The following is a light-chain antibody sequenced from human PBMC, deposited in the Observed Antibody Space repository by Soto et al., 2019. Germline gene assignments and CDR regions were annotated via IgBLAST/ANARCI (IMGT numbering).Light chain of an antibody. CDR1: QSISSW. CDR3: QQSYT. V-gene: IGKV1-5*03. Sequence: DIQMTQSPSTLSASVGDRVTITCRASQSISSWLAWYQQKPGKAPKLLIYKASSLESGVPSRFSGSGSGTEFTLTISSLQPDDFATYDCQQSYTFSPGTKVDIK. J-gene: IGKJ3*01. CDR2: KAS.